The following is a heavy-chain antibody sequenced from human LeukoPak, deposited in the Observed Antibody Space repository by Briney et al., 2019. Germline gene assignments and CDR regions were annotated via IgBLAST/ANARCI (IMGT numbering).Heavy chain of an antibody. D-gene: IGHD3-10*01. V-gene: IGHV3-23*05. J-gene: IGHJ4*02. CDR1: GFTFSRYW. CDR2: LYSGGSI. CDR3: ANDYRSGSFHDF. Sequence: GGSLRLSCAASGFTFSRYWMSWVRQAPGKGLEWVSALYSGGSIYYADSVKGRFTISRDNSKNTLYLQMNTLRAEDTAVYYCANDYRSGSFHDFWGQGTLVTVSS.